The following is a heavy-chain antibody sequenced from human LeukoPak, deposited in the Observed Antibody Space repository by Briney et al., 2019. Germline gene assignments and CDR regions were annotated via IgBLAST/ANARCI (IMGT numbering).Heavy chain of an antibody. V-gene: IGHV5-51*01. D-gene: IGHD3-22*01. CDR1: GYSFTRFW. CDR2: IYPGDPES. J-gene: IGHJ5*02. CDR3: VRIYYYDSSGYSSWFDP. Sequence: GESLKISCKGSGYSFTRFWIGWVRQMPGKGLEWMGIIYPGDPESRYSPSFQGQVSISADKSISTAYLQWNNLKTSDTAMYYCVRIYYYDSSGYSSWFDPWGQGTLVTVSS.